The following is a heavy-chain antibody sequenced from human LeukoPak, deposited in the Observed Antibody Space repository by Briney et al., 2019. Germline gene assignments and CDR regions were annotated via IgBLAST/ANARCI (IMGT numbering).Heavy chain of an antibody. CDR1: GGSISSSTYY. CDR2: IYYSGST. CDR3: ARRTTVRAFDI. J-gene: IGHJ3*02. D-gene: IGHD4-17*01. Sequence: KPSETLSLTCTVSGGSISSSTYYWGWIRQPPGKGLEWIGSIYYSGSTYYNPSLKSRVTIFVDTSNNQFSLKLTSVTAADTAVYYCARRTTVRAFDIWGQGTMVTVSS. V-gene: IGHV4-39*01.